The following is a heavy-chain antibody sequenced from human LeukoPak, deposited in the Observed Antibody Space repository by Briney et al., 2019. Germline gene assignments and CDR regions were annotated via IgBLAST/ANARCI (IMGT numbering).Heavy chain of an antibody. CDR2: IYYTGST. CDR3: ARGGGTRYGSGPWGAFDI. J-gene: IGHJ3*02. Sequence: SETLSLTCTVSGGSLSSYYWSWIRQPPGKGLEWIGYIYYTGSTNYNPSLKSRVTISVDTSKNHFSLKLSSVTAADTAVYYCARGGGTRYGSGPWGAFDIWGQGTMVTVSS. V-gene: IGHV4-59*08. CDR1: GGSLSSYY. D-gene: IGHD3-10*01.